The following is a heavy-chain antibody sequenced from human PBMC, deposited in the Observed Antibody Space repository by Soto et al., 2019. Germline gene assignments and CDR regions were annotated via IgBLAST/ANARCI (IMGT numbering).Heavy chain of an antibody. J-gene: IGHJ4*02. Sequence: GGSLRLSCAASGFTFDDYAMDWVRQAPGKGLEWVALISWDGGSTYYADSVKGRFTISRDNSKNSLYLQMNSLRAEDTALYYCAKDRGSKLMLYAGFDYWGQGTLVTVSS. V-gene: IGHV3-43D*04. CDR1: GFTFDDYA. D-gene: IGHD2-8*01. CDR3: AKDRGSKLMLYAGFDY. CDR2: ISWDGGST.